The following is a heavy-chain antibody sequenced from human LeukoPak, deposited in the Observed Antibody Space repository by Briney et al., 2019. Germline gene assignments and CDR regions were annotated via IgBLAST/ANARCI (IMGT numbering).Heavy chain of an antibody. J-gene: IGHJ3*02. V-gene: IGHV4-59*01. CDR3: ARGARGLLGPFDI. CDR2: SYYSGST. CDR1: GGSISSYY. D-gene: IGHD3-16*01. Sequence: SETLSLTCTVSGGSISSYYWSWIRQPPEKGLEWIGYSYYSGSTNYNPSLKSRVTISLDTSKNQFYLKLSSVTAADTAVYYCARGARGLLGPFDIWGQGTMVTISS.